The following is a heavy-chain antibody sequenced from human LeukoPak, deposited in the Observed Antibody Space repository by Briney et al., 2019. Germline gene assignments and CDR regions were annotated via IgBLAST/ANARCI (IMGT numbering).Heavy chain of an antibody. CDR2: ISYDGSNN. CDR3: VRAGAVAARVGYYFDF. CDR1: GFTFRTYW. J-gene: IGHJ4*02. V-gene: IGHV3-30*03. D-gene: IGHD6-19*01. Sequence: GGSLRLSCAASGFTFRTYWMSWVRQAPGKGLEWVAVISYDGSNNYYADSVKGRFTISRDNAKNSLYLQMNSLRAEDTAVYYCVRAGAVAARVGYYFDFWGQGTLVTVSS.